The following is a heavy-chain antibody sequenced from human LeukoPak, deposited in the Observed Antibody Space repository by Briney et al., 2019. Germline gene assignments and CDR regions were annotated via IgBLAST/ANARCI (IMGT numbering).Heavy chain of an antibody. CDR2: ITGNGDYT. CDR1: GFTFSNYG. Sequence: GGSLRLSCASSGFTFSNYGLNWVRQAPGKGLEWVSGITGNGDYTYYADSVKGRFTISRDNSKNTLYLQMNHLRAEDTALYYCVKDQDATTAPYSWFDFWGQGTLVTVSS. V-gene: IGHV3-23*01. J-gene: IGHJ5*01. CDR3: VKDQDATTAPYSWFDF. D-gene: IGHD4-11*01.